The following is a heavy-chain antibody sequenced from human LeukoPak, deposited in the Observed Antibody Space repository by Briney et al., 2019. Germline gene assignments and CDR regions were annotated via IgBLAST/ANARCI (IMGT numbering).Heavy chain of an antibody. D-gene: IGHD3-3*01. CDR2: IKPDGSEQ. V-gene: IGHV3-7*01. CDR1: GFTFSDYY. Sequence: GGSLRLSCAASGFTFSDYYMSWVRQAPGEGLDWVAAIKPDGSEQYYVDSVKGRFTISRDNAKNSLFLQMNSLRAEDTALYYCARGEKSGVAYTNWLDSWGQGTLVPASS. J-gene: IGHJ5*01. CDR3: ARGEKSGVAYTNWLDS.